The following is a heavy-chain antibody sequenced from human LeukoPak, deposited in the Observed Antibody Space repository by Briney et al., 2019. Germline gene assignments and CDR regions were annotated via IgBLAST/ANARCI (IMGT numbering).Heavy chain of an antibody. CDR1: GFTFSNYL. CDR2: INSDGSST. J-gene: IGHJ4*02. Sequence: GGSLRLSCAASGFTFSNYLMHWVRQVPGKGLVWVSRINSDGSSTSYADSVKGRFTISRDNAKNTLYLQMNSLRAEDTAVYYCARVAYSSSWYVDYWGQGTLVTVSS. D-gene: IGHD6-13*01. CDR3: ARVAYSSSWYVDY. V-gene: IGHV3-74*01.